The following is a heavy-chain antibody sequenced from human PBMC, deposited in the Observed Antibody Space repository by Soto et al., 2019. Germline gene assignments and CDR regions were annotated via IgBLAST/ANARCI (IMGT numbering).Heavy chain of an antibody. V-gene: IGHV3-33*05. CDR2: TSYDGSNN. J-gene: IGHJ4*02. Sequence: QVQLVESGGGVVQPGTSLRLSCVGSGFTFRSYVIHWVRQAPGKGLEWVALTSYDGSNNFYGDSVKGRFTISRHNARNTVELQMDRLRFEDTALYYCARWGTTGGLDVGGQGTLVSVSS. CDR3: ARWGTTGGLDV. D-gene: IGHD3-16*01. CDR1: GFTFRSYV.